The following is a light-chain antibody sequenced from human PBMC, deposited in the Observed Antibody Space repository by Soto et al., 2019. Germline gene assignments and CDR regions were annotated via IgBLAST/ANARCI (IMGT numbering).Light chain of an antibody. CDR3: QQYDNLPSIT. CDR2: DAS. Sequence: DIPMTQSPFSLSSSVGDRVTITCQASQDISNYLNWYQQKPGKAPKLLIYDASNLETGVPSRFSGSRSGTDFTFTISNLQPEDIATYYCQQYDNLPSITFGQGTRLEIK. J-gene: IGKJ5*01. CDR1: QDISNY. V-gene: IGKV1-33*01.